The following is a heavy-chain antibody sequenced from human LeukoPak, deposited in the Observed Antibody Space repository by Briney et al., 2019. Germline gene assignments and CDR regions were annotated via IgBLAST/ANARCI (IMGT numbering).Heavy chain of an antibody. CDR1: GGSFSGYY. J-gene: IGHJ4*02. Sequence: KPSETLSLTCAVYGGSFSGYYWSWIRQPPGKGLEWIGEIYHSGSTNYNPSLKSRVTISVDKSKNQFSLKLSSVTAADTAVYYCARSSAYYYDSSGYGYFDYWGQGTLVTVSS. V-gene: IGHV4-34*01. CDR3: ARSSAYYYDSSGYGYFDY. D-gene: IGHD3-22*01. CDR2: IYHSGST.